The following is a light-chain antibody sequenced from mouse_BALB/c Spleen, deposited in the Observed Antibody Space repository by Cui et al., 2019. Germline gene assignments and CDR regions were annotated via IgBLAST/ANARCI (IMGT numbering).Light chain of an antibody. CDR3: QQGQSYPLFT. J-gene: IGKJ4*01. CDR1: QNINVW. CDR2: KAS. V-gene: IGKV10-94*01. Sequence: DIQMNQSPSSLSASLGDTITITCHASQNINVWLSWYQQKPGNIPKLLIYKASNLHTGVPSRFSGSGSGTGFTLTISSLQPEDIATYYCQQGQSYPLFTFGSGTKLEIK.